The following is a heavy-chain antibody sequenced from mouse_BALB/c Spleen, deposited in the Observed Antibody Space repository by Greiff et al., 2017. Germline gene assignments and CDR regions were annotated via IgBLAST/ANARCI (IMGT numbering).Heavy chain of an antibody. Sequence: EVQGVESGGGLVQPGGSRKLSCAASGFTFSSFGMHWVRQAPEKGLEWVAYISSGSSTIYYADTVKGRFTISRDNPKNTLFLQMTSLRSEDTAMYYCARSLHDYGSSYYAMDYWGQGTSVTVSS. CDR2: ISSGSSTI. D-gene: IGHD1-1*01. V-gene: IGHV5-17*02. J-gene: IGHJ4*01. CDR1: GFTFSSFG. CDR3: ARSLHDYGSSYYAMDY.